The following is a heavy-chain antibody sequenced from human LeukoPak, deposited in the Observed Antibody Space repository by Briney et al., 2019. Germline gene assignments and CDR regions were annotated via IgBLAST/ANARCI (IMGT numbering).Heavy chain of an antibody. V-gene: IGHV3-7*01. D-gene: IGHD5-18*01. CDR2: MKQDGSEK. J-gene: IGHJ4*02. Sequence: PGGSLRVSCAASGFTFSRYWMNWVRQTPGEGLEWVAKMKQDGSEKYYVYSVKGRFTISRDNAKNSLYLLMDSLRAEETAVYYCARDPSRRYTYGYGDSWGQGTLVTVSS. CDR1: GFTFSRYW. CDR3: ARDPSRRYTYGYGDS.